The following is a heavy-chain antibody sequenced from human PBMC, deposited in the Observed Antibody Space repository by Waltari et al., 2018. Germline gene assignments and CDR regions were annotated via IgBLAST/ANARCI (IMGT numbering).Heavy chain of an antibody. CDR2: ISSSSSTI. D-gene: IGHD3-22*01. CDR1: GFTFISYS. J-gene: IGHJ4*02. Sequence: EVQLVESGGGVVQPGGSLRLSCAASGFTFISYSMNWFRQSPGKGLEWVSYISSSSSTIYYADCVKGRLTISRDNAKNSLYLQMNSLRAEDTAVYDCARDGYYDSSGYYSYWGQGTLVTVSS. V-gene: IGHV3-48*01. CDR3: ARDGYYDSSGYYSY.